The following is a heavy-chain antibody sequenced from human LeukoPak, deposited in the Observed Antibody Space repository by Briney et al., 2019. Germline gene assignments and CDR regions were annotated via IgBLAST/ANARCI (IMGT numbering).Heavy chain of an antibody. V-gene: IGHV1-58*01. Sequence: SVKVSCKASGFTFTISAVQWVRQARGQRLEWIGWIVVGSGNTNYAQKFQERDTITRDMSTSTAYMELSSLRSEDTAVYYCAADPYDYGDYVLGYWGQGTLVTVSS. J-gene: IGHJ4*02. CDR1: GFTFTISA. CDR2: IVVGSGNT. D-gene: IGHD4-17*01. CDR3: AADPYDYGDYVLGY.